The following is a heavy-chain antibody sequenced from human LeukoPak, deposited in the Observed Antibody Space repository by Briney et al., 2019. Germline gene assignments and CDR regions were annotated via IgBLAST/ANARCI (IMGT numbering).Heavy chain of an antibody. D-gene: IGHD3-10*01. CDR3: ARVNTYYYGSGVSRAFHL. J-gene: IGHJ3*01. V-gene: IGHV1-8*01. CDR1: GYTFSSYD. Sequence: VASVKVSCKASGYTFSSYDINWVRQATGQGLEWMGWMNPKSGNTGYAQRFQGSVTMTRNTSTATAYLELSSLKSDDTAIYYCARVNTYYYGSGVSRAFHLWGQGTMVTVSS. CDR2: MNPKSGNT.